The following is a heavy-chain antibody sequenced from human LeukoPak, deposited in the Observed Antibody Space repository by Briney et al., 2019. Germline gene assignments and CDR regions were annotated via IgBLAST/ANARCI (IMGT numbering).Heavy chain of an antibody. D-gene: IGHD3-22*01. CDR1: GGSISSSSYY. V-gene: IGHV4-39*01. CDR3: ASGRITMIVVVTPHY. CDR2: IYYSGST. J-gene: IGHJ4*02. Sequence: PSETLSLTCTVSGGSISSSSYYWGWIRQPPGKGLEWIGSIYYSGSTYYNPSLKSRVTISVDTSKNQFSLKLSSVTAADTAVYYCASGRITMIVVVTPHYWGQETLVTVSS.